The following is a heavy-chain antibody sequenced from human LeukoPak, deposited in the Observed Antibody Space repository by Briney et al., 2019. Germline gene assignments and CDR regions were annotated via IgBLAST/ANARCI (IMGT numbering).Heavy chain of an antibody. CDR1: GGSISSSSYY. V-gene: IGHV4-39*07. CDR3: ARRAGGYSHPYDY. Sequence: SETLSLTCTVSGGSISSSSYYWGWIRQPPGKGLEWIGSIYYSGSTYYNASLKSRVTISVDTSKNHFSLKLSSVTAADTAVYYCARRAGGYSHPYDYWGQGILVTVSS. J-gene: IGHJ4*02. D-gene: IGHD4-23*01. CDR2: IYYSGST.